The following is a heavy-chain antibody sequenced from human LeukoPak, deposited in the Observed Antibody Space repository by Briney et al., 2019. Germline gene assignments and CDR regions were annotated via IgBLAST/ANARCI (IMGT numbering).Heavy chain of an antibody. D-gene: IGHD6-6*01. CDR2: ISSSSSYI. CDR3: AREIGIAARIDAFDI. J-gene: IGHJ3*02. Sequence: KAGGSLRLSCAASGFTFSSYAMSWVRQAPGKGLEWVSSISSSSSYIYYADSVKGRFTISRDNSKNTLYLQMNSLRAEDTAVYYCAREIGIAARIDAFDIWGQGTMVTVSS. CDR1: GFTFSSYA. V-gene: IGHV3-21*01.